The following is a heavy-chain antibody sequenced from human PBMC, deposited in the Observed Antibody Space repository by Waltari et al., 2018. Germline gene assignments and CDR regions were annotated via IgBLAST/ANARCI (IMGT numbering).Heavy chain of an antibody. D-gene: IGHD5-12*01. V-gene: IGHV3-23*01. CDR3: AKSPKVATIFDY. CDR2: ITGSGDAT. CDR1: GFTFRHCT. Sequence: EVQLLESGGGLAQPGGSLRLSCAALGFTFRHCTMSWVRQAPGKGLERVSGITGSGDATYYADSVKGRFTISRDNSKNTLYLQMNNLRAEDTAVYYCAKSPKVATIFDYWGQGTLVTVS. J-gene: IGHJ4*02.